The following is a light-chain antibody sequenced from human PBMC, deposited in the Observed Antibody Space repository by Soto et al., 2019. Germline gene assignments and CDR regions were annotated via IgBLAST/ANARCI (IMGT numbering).Light chain of an antibody. J-gene: IGKJ4*01. CDR3: HQADSFPLT. CDR1: QGISSW. V-gene: IGKV1-12*01. CDR2: AAS. Sequence: DIQMTQAPSSVSASVGDRVTITCRASQGISSWVAWYQQKTGKAPKLLIYAASSLQSGVPSRFSGSGSGTDFTLTISSLQPEDFATYYCHQADSFPLTLGGVTKVEIK.